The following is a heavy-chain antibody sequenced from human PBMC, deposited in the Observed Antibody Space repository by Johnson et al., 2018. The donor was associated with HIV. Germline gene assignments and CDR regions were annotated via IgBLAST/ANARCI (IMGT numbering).Heavy chain of an antibody. J-gene: IGHJ3*02. V-gene: IGHV3-30*04. Sequence: QMQLVESGGGVVQPGRSLRLSCAASGFTFSTYSMHWVRQAPGMRLEWVAVISYNGNNKYYADSLKGRFTISRDNSKNTLYLQMNSLRAEDTAVYYCAIDQNIVLMVYAAPGAFDIWGQGTMVTVSS. D-gene: IGHD2-8*01. CDR2: ISYNGNNK. CDR3: AIDQNIVLMVYAAPGAFDI. CDR1: GFTFSTYS.